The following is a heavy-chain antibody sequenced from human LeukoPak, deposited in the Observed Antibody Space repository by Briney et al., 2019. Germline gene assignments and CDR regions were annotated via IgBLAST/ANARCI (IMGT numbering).Heavy chain of an antibody. J-gene: IGHJ5*02. V-gene: IGHV1-2*02. D-gene: IGHD7-27*01. CDR3: ARELGIDGRKGDWFDP. CDR1: GYSSTGYY. Sequence: ASVKVSCKASGYSSTGYYMHWVRQAPGQGLECMGWINPNSGGTNYAQKFQGRVTMTRDTSISTAYMELSRLRSDDTAVYYCARELGIDGRKGDWFDPWGQGTLVTVSS. CDR2: INPNSGGT.